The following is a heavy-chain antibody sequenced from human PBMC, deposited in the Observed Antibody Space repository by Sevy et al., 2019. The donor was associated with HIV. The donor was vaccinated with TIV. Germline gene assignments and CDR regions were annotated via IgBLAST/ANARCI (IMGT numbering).Heavy chain of an antibody. J-gene: IGHJ5*02. CDR2: INPNSGGT. CDR1: GYTFTGYY. V-gene: IGHV1-2*02. D-gene: IGHD3-10*01. Sequence: ASVKVSCKASGYTFTGYYMHWVRQAPGQGLEWMGWINPNSGGTNYAQTFQGRVTMTRDTSISTAYMELSRLRSDDTAVYYCARDRSPWYYYGSGSYYNAWFDPWGQGTLVTVSS. CDR3: ARDRSPWYYYGSGSYYNAWFDP.